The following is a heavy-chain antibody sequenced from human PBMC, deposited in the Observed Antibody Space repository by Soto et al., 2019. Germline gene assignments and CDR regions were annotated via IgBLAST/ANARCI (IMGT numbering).Heavy chain of an antibody. J-gene: IGHJ4*01. D-gene: IGHD3-16*02. CDR3: ARGPTPSWSSYRFSYFDS. Sequence: AAGTLSLTRTFSGASLSSGRNYWSRVRQPPGEILEWIGYVSYSGYTFQNPSLKSRLLLSVATSKNQFSLELSFVTAADTAVYYCARGPTPSWSSYRFSYFDSWGPGSLVTVSS. CDR1: GASLSSGRNY. CDR2: VSYSGYT. V-gene: IGHV4-61*01.